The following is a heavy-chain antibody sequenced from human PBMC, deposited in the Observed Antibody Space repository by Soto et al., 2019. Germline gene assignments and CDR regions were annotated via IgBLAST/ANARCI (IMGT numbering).Heavy chain of an antibody. V-gene: IGHV4-59*01. CDR1: GGSISSYY. D-gene: IGHD2-15*01. J-gene: IGHJ3*02. Sequence: QVQLQESGPGLVKPSETLSLTCTVSGGSISSYYWSWIRQPPGKGLEWIGYIYYSGSTNYNPSLKSRVTISVDTSKNQCSLKLSSVTAADTDVYYCARGDVVVTPGAFDIWGQGTMVTVSS. CDR3: ARGDVVVTPGAFDI. CDR2: IYYSGST.